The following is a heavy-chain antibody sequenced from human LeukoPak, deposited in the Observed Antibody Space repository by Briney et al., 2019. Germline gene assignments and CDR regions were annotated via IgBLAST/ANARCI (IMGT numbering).Heavy chain of an antibody. D-gene: IGHD2-15*01. CDR1: GLTFGDYA. Sequence: PGRSLRLSCTASGLTFGDYAMSWVRQAPGKGLEWVGVIRSKPYGGTTEYAASVKGRFTISRDDSKSIAYLQMNSLKTEDTAVYYCTSGPSGYCSGGSCYSGYYYGMDVWGQGTKVTVSS. CDR2: IRSKPYGGTT. J-gene: IGHJ6*02. CDR3: TSGPSGYCSGGSCYSGYYYGMDV. V-gene: IGHV3-49*04.